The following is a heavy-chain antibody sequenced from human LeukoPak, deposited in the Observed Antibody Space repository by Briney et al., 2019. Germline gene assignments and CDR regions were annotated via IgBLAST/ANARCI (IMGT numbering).Heavy chain of an antibody. CDR3: ARVKN. CDR2: ISGSGDNT. V-gene: IGHV3-23*01. Sequence: GGSLRLSCEASGLSFRSYGMSWVRQAPGKGLEWVSGISGSGDNTYYTDSVKGRFTISRDNSKNTLYLQMNSLRAEDTAVYYCARVKNWGQGTLVTVSS. J-gene: IGHJ4*02. CDR1: GLSFRSYG.